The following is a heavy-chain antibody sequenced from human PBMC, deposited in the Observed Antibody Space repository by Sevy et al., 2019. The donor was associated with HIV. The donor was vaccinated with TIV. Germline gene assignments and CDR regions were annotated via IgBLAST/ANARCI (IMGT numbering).Heavy chain of an antibody. V-gene: IGHV3-21*01. J-gene: IGHJ6*02. CDR3: AKDGAYYGSDGMDV. CDR1: GFTFSYYD. D-gene: IGHD3-10*01. Sequence: GGSLRLSSAASGFTFSYYDLNWVRQAPGKGLEWVSSISSGSSYIYYADSVKGRFTISRDNAENSLFLQMNSLRAEDTAVYYCAKDGAYYGSDGMDVWGQGTTVTVSS. CDR2: ISSGSSYI.